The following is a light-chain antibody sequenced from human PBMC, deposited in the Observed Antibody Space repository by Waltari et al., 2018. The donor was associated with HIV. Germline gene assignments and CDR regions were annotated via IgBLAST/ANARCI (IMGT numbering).Light chain of an antibody. CDR2: AAS. CDR1: QSVTSSY. V-gene: IGKV3-20*01. CDR3: QHYGSSL. J-gene: IGKJ3*01. Sequence: EIVLTQSPGTLSLSPGERATLSCRPSQSVTSSYLAWYQQKPGRAPRLLIYAASSRATGIPDRFSGIGSGTDFTLTISRLEPEDFAVYYCQHYGSSLFGPGTKVDIK.